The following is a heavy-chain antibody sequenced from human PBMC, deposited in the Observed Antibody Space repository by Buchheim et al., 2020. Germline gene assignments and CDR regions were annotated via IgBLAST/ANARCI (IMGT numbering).Heavy chain of an antibody. V-gene: IGHV4-59*01. CDR2: IYYSGST. CDR3: ARVGDDSSGYYSIHFDY. CDR1: GGSISSYY. Sequence: QVQLQESGPGLVKPSETLSLTCTVSGGSISSYYWSWIRQPPGKGLEWIGYIYYSGSTNYNPSLKSRVTISGDQSKNKFSLKLSSVTAADTAVYYCARVGDDSSGYYSIHFDYWGQGTL. D-gene: IGHD3-22*01. J-gene: IGHJ4*02.